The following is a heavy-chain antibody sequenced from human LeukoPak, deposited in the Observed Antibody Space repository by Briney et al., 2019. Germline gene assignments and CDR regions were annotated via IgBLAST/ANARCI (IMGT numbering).Heavy chain of an antibody. Sequence: SETLSLTCSVSGGSISSSSYYWGWIRQPPGKGLGWIGSIYYSGSTYSNPSLKSRVTISVDTSKNQFSLKLSSVTAADTAVYYCARQGPGTVFDYWGQGTLVTVSS. CDR1: GGSISSSSYY. CDR2: IYYSGST. V-gene: IGHV4-39*01. CDR3: ARQGPGTVFDY. D-gene: IGHD1-1*01. J-gene: IGHJ4*02.